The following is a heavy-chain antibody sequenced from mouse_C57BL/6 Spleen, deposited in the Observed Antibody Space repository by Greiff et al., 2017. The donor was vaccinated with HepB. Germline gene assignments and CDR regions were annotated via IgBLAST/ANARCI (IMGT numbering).Heavy chain of an antibody. D-gene: IGHD1-1*01. Sequence: QVQLQQPGAELVKPGASVKLSCKASGYTFTSYWMQWVKQRPGQGLEWIGEIDPSDSYTNYNQKFKGKATLTVDTSSSTAYMQLSSLTSEDSAVYYCASGSYGRPDYWGQGTTLTVSS. J-gene: IGHJ2*01. CDR2: IDPSDSYT. V-gene: IGHV1-50*01. CDR1: GYTFTSYW. CDR3: ASGSYGRPDY.